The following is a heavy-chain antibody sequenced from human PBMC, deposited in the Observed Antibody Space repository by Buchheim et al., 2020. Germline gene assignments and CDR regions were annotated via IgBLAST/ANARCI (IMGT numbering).Heavy chain of an antibody. CDR3: ASGSEGGTYYFDY. V-gene: IGHV3-48*01. CDR2: IYNSNSI. CDR1: GFTFSTYS. D-gene: IGHD3-16*01. Sequence: EVQLVESGGGLVQPGGSLRLSCAASGFTFSTYSLNWVRQAPGKGLEWISYIYNSNSIYYADSVKGRFTISRDNAKNSLYLQMNSLRAEDTAVYYCASGSEGGTYYFDYWGQGTL. J-gene: IGHJ4*02.